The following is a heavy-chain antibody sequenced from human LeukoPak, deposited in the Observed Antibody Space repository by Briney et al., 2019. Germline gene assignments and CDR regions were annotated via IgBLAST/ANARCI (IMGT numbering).Heavy chain of an antibody. D-gene: IGHD3-16*02. J-gene: IGHJ4*02. CDR3: ARGSYMITFGGVIATPFDY. Sequence: ASVKVSCKASGYTFTSYHMHWVRQAPGQGLEWMGIINPSGGTTNYAQKFRGRVTMTRDMSTSTVYMELSRLRSDDTAVYYCARGSYMITFGGVIATPFDYWGQGTLVTVSS. CDR1: GYTFTSYH. V-gene: IGHV1-46*01. CDR2: INPSGGTT.